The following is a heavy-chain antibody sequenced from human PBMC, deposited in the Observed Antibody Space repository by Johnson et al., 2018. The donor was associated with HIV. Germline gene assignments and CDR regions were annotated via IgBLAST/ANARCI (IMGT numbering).Heavy chain of an antibody. D-gene: IGHD6-19*01. CDR2: ISYDGNNK. V-gene: IGHV3-30-3*01. CDR3: VRGWHSSGRCDVFDI. CDR1: GFTFSNYA. Sequence: QVQLMESGGGAVQPGRSLRLSCAASGFTFSNYAIHWVRQPPGKGLEWVAVISYDGNNKYYADSVKGRFTISRDNSKNTLYLQVNSLRVEDTAVYYCVRGWHSSGRCDVFDIWGQGTMVTVSS. J-gene: IGHJ3*02.